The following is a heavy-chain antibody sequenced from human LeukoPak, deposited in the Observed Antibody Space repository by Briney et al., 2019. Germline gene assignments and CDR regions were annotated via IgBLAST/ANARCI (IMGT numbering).Heavy chain of an antibody. J-gene: IGHJ4*02. CDR3: AREGCSGGSCYFDY. Sequence: SQTLSLTCAISGDSVSSNSATWNWIRQSPLRGLEWLGRTYYRSQWNNDYAASVKSRIDINPETSKNQFSLQLNSVTPEDTAVYYCAREGCSGGSCYFDYWGQGTLVTVSS. D-gene: IGHD2-15*01. V-gene: IGHV6-1*01. CDR1: GDSVSSNSAT. CDR2: TYYRSQWNN.